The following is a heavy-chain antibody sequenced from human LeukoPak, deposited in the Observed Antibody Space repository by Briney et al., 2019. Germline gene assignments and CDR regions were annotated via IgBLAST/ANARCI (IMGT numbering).Heavy chain of an antibody. CDR3: ARVSLVRGAVEY. J-gene: IGHJ4*02. Sequence: PSETLSLTCVVSGGSITTYYWSWIRQPPGKGLDYIGYIDYSGSTDYNPSLKSRVSISIDTSKNQFSLKVNSVTAADTAVYYCARVSLVRGAVEYWGQRSLVTVSS. CDR2: IDYSGST. V-gene: IGHV4-59*01. D-gene: IGHD3-10*01. CDR1: GGSITTYY.